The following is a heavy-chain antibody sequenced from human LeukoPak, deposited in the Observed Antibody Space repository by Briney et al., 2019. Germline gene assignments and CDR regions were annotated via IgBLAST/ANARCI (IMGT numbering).Heavy chain of an antibody. D-gene: IGHD3-10*01. CDR1: GGTFSSYA. Sequence: GASVKVSCKASGGTFSSYAISWVRQATGQGLEWMGWINTNTGNPTYAQGFTGRFVFSLDTSVSTAYLQISGLKAEDTAVYYCARGSITMVRGVRGWFDPWGQGTLVTVSS. J-gene: IGHJ5*02. CDR3: ARGSITMVRGVRGWFDP. V-gene: IGHV7-4-1*02. CDR2: INTNTGNP.